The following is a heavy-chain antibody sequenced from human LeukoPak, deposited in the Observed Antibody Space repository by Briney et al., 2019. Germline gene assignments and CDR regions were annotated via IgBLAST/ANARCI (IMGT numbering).Heavy chain of an antibody. J-gene: IGHJ5*02. CDR3: ARTNYDFWSGHNWFDP. CDR2: SSSSSTI. D-gene: IGHD3-3*01. V-gene: IGHV3-48*01. Sequence: SSSSSTIYYADSVKGRFTMSRDNAKKSLYLQMSSLRAEDTAVYYCARTNYDFWSGHNWFDPWGQGTLVTVSS.